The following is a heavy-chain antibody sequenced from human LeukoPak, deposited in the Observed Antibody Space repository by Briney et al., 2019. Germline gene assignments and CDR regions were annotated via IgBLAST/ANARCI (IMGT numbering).Heavy chain of an antibody. V-gene: IGHV5-51*01. D-gene: IGHD1-26*01. CDR2: IYPGDSDT. J-gene: IGHJ3*02. CDR3: ARASGSHSLDAFDI. CDR1: GYSFTSYW. Sequence: GESLKISCKGSGYSFTSYWIGWVRRMPGKGLEWMGIIYPGDSDTRYSPSFQGQVTISADKSISTAYLQWSSLKSSDTAIYYCARASGSHSLDAFDIWGQGTMVTVSS.